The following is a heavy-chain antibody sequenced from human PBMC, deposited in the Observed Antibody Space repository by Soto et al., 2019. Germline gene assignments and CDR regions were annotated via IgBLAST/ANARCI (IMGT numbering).Heavy chain of an antibody. D-gene: IGHD2-15*01. CDR3: ARGYSLLLARGYYYYGMDV. J-gene: IGHJ6*02. CDR2: MNPNSGNT. V-gene: IGHV1-8*01. Sequence: ASVKVSCKASGYTFTSYDINWVRQATGQGLEWMGWMNPNSGNTGYAQKFQGRVTMTRNTSISTAYMELSSLRSEDTAVYYCARGYSLLLARGYYYYGMDVRGQRTKVTVSS. CDR1: GYTFTSYD.